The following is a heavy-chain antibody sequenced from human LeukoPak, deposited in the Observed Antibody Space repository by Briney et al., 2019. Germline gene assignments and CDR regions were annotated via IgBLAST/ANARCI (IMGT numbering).Heavy chain of an antibody. Sequence: GGSLRLSCSASGFTFHTYPMHWVRQSPGKGLEWVAVTSHDESYKFYAESVKGRFTISRDNSNNTLYLQMNTLRPEDTSVYYCARDRLFYFHSPDYRAGYFYAMDVWGQGTTVTVSS. V-gene: IGHV3-30-3*01. CDR3: ARDRLFYFHSPDYRAGYFYAMDV. D-gene: IGHD3-22*01. J-gene: IGHJ6*02. CDR2: TSHDESYK. CDR1: GFTFHTYP.